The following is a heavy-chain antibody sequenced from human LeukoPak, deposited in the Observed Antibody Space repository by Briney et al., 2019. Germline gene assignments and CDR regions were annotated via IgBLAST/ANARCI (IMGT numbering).Heavy chain of an antibody. CDR2: MNPNSGNT. V-gene: IGHV1-8*03. D-gene: IGHD3-22*01. CDR1: GGTFSSYA. CDR3: VRGVRASDAFDI. J-gene: IGHJ3*02. Sequence: ASVKVSCKASGGTFSSYAISWVRQAPGQGLEWMGWMNPNSGNTGYAQKFQGRVTITRNTSISTAYMELSSLRSEDTAVYYCVRGVRASDAFDIWGQGTMVTVSS.